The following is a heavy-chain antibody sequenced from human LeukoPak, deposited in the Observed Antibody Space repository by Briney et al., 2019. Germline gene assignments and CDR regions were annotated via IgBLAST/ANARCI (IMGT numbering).Heavy chain of an antibody. CDR1: GESMRNGCYY. CDR3: ARGDGSHSYAKGFDI. V-gene: IGHV4-31*03. D-gene: IGHD3-16*01. Sequence: PSETLSLTCSVSGESMRNGCYYLTWVRQHPRKGLGWIWYIYYSGSTYYNPSLKDRISMSVDTSNNRFSVKLTAVTAADTAVYFCARGDGSHSYAKGFDIWGQGTLVTVSS. J-gene: IGHJ3*02. CDR2: IYYSGST.